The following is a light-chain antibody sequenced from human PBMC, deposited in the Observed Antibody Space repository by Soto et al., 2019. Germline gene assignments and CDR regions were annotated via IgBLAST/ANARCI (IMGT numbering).Light chain of an antibody. CDR3: QQRSNWLT. J-gene: IGKJ4*01. Sequence: EIVLTQSPATLSLSPGERATLSSRASQRVSSYLAWYQQKPGQAPRLLIYDASNRATGIPARFSGSGSGTDFTLTISSLEPEDFAVYYCQQRSNWLTFGGGTKVESK. CDR2: DAS. V-gene: IGKV3-11*01. CDR1: QRVSSY.